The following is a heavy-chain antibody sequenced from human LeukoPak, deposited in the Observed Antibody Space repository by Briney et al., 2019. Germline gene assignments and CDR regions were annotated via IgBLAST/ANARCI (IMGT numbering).Heavy chain of an antibody. D-gene: IGHD6-19*01. J-gene: IGHJ4*02. CDR3: ASKSVVKSAVDY. CDR1: GGSFSGYY. Sequence: SETLSLTCAVYGGSFSGYYWSWIRQPPGKGLEWIGEINHSGSTNYNPSLKSRVTISVDTSKNHFSLKLSSVTAADTAVYYCASKSVVKSAVDYWGQGTLVTVSS. V-gene: IGHV4-34*01. CDR2: INHSGST.